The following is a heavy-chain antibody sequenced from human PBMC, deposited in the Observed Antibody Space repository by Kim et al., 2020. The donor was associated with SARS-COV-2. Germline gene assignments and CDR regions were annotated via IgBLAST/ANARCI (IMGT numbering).Heavy chain of an antibody. CDR2: ISYDGRKK. V-gene: IGHV3-30-3*01. Sequence: GGSLRLSCAASGFTFSSYAMHWVRQAPGKGLEWVAFISYDGRKKHYADSVKGRFTISRDNSKNTVYLQMNSLRAEDTAVYYCASEIAAAEFDYWGQGTLVTVSS. CDR3: ASEIAAAEFDY. CDR1: GFTFSSYA. D-gene: IGHD6-25*01. J-gene: IGHJ4*02.